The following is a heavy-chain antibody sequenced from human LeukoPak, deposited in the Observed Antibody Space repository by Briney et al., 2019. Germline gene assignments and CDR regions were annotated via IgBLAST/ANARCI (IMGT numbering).Heavy chain of an antibody. Sequence: SETLSLTCTVSGGSISSYYWSWIRQPPGKGLEWIGYIYYSGSTNYNPSLKSRVTISVDTSKNQFSLKLSSVTAADTAVYYCARQGYYYDSSGVYYFDYWGQGTLVTVSS. D-gene: IGHD3-22*01. CDR2: IYYSGST. CDR1: GGSISSYY. CDR3: ARQGYYYDSSGVYYFDY. V-gene: IGHV4-59*08. J-gene: IGHJ4*02.